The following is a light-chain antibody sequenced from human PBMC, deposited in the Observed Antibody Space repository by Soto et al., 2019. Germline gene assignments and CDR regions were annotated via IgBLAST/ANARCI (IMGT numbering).Light chain of an antibody. V-gene: IGLV2-11*01. J-gene: IGLJ1*01. CDR2: DVN. CDR1: SSDVGGYNL. CDR3: CSYAGNFAYV. Sequence: LTQPRSVSDSPGQSVAISCIGTSSDVGGYNLVSWYQQYPGKAPKLLIYDVNKRPSGVPDRFSGSKSDNTASLTISGLQAEDEADYYCCSYAGNFAYVFGTGTKVTVL.